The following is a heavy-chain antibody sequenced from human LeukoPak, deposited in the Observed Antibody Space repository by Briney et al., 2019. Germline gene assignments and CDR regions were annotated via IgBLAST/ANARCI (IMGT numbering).Heavy chain of an antibody. J-gene: IGHJ4*02. CDR2: INHSGST. CDR3: ARGRQWLGRD. Sequence: SETLSLTCTVSGGSISRYQWTWIRQPPGKGLEWIGEINHSGSTNYNPSLKSRVTISVDTSKNQFSLKLSSVTAADTAVYYCARGRQWLGRDWGQGTLVTVSS. CDR1: GGSISRYQ. D-gene: IGHD6-19*01. V-gene: IGHV4-34*01.